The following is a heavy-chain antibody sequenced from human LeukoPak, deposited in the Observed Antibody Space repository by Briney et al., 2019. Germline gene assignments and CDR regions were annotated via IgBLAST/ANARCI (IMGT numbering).Heavy chain of an antibody. D-gene: IGHD3-10*01. Sequence: PSETLSLTCTVSGGSISSGGYYWSWIRQHPGKGLEWIGYIYYSGSTFYNPSLKSRVTISVDTPKNQFSLKLSSVTAGDTAVYYCARVARMVRTRFDPWGQGTLVTVSS. J-gene: IGHJ5*02. V-gene: IGHV4-31*03. CDR1: GGSISSGGYY. CDR2: IYYSGST. CDR3: ARVARMVRTRFDP.